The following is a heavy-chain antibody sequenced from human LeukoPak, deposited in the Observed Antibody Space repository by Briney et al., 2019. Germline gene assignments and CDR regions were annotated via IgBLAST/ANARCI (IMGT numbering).Heavy chain of an antibody. CDR2: ISGSGGST. Sequence: GGSLRLSCAASGFTFSSYAMSWVRQGPGKGLEWVSVISGSGGSTYYADSVKGRFTISRDNSKNTLYLQMNSLRAEDTAVYSCAKDLGDYKYFFDFWGQGTLVAVSS. D-gene: IGHD2-21*02. J-gene: IGHJ4*02. CDR1: GFTFSSYA. V-gene: IGHV3-23*01. CDR3: AKDLGDYKYFFDF.